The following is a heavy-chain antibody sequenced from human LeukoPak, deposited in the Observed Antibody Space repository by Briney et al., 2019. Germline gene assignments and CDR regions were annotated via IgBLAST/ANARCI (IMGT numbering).Heavy chain of an antibody. CDR1: GFTFTGYG. D-gene: IGHD6-19*01. CDR2: ISYDGSNK. Sequence: GRSLRLSCAASGFTFTGYGMHWVRQAPGKGLEWVAVISYDGSNKYYVDPVKGRFTISRDNSKNTLYLQMNSLRAEDTAMYYCAKTPLLGYSSGWSGGIDYWGQGTLVTVSS. V-gene: IGHV3-30*18. J-gene: IGHJ4*02. CDR3: AKTPLLGYSSGWSGGIDY.